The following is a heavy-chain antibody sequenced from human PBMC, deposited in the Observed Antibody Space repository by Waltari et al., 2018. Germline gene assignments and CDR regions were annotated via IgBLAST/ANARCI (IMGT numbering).Heavy chain of an antibody. CDR3: AREGVGATDY. Sequence: EVQLVESGGGLVQPGGSLRLSCAASGFTFSSYSMNWVRQAPGKGLEWVSYISSSSSTIYYADSVKGRFTIPRDNAKNSLYLQMNSLRAEDTAVYYCAREGVGATDYWGQGTLVTVSS. J-gene: IGHJ4*02. V-gene: IGHV3-48*04. CDR2: ISSSSSTI. D-gene: IGHD1-26*01. CDR1: GFTFSSYS.